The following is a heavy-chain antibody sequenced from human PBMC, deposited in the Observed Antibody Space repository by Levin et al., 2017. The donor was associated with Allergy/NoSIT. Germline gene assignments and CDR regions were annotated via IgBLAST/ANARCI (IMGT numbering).Heavy chain of an antibody. CDR1: GYTFTFYG. Sequence: ASVKVSCKASGYTFTFYGISWVRQAPGQGLEWMGWISPYNGDTNYAQKLQGRVTMTTDTSTSTAYMELRSLRSDDTAVYYCAREMAETAADTFDIWGQGTMVTVSS. J-gene: IGHJ3*02. V-gene: IGHV1-18*01. CDR2: ISPYNGDT. D-gene: IGHD2-8*01. CDR3: AREMAETAADTFDI.